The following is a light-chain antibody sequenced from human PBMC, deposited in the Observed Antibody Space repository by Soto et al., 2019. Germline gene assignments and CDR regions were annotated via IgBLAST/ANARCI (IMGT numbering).Light chain of an antibody. CDR3: QQSYSTPQT. CDR1: QNIDKY. Sequence: DVMVSLSLASVSASVEDRGSVTCRASQNIDKYLHLYQQKSGKAPKLLIYAASSLQSGVPSRFSGSGSGTDFTLTISSLQPEDFATYYCQQSYSTPQTCGHATKGE. CDR2: AAS. J-gene: IGKJ1*01. V-gene: IGKV1-39*01.